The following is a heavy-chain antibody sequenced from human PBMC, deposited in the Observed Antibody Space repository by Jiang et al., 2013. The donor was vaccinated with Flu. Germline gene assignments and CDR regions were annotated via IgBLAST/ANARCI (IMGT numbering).Heavy chain of an antibody. J-gene: IGHJ4*02. D-gene: IGHD5-18*01. CDR3: AGRGYTDEELDF. V-gene: IGHV4-39*01. CDR2: IYYSGNT. Sequence: EYGSGLVKPSETLSLTCTVSGGSVNTYIYYWTWVRQAPGKGLEWLASIYYSGNTHYNPSLRNRGTISVDTSKNQFSLKLNSVTAADTAVYSCAGRGYTDEELDFWGRGTLVTVSS. CDR1: GGSVNTYIYY.